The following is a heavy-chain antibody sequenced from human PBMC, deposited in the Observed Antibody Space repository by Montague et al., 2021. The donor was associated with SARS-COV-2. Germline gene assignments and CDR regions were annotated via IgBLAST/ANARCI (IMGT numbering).Heavy chain of an antibody. D-gene: IGHD5-12*01. CDR2: IYDSGST. Sequence: SETLSLTCTVSGGSISSSNYYWDWMRQPPGKGLKWIGSIYDSGSTYYNPSLQSSVTISVDTSKNHFSLKLSSVTAADTAVYYCARRGRKLLPVATTIGGFDIWGQGTMVTVSS. CDR3: ARRGRKLLPVATTIGGFDI. CDR1: GGSISSSNYY. J-gene: IGHJ3*02. V-gene: IGHV4-39*02.